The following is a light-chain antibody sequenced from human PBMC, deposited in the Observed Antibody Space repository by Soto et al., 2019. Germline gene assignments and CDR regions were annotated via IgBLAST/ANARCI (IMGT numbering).Light chain of an antibody. CDR1: SSDVGGYNY. V-gene: IGLV2-14*01. CDR3: SSYTSSSTLYV. CDR2: EVS. Sequence: QSVLTQPASVSGSPGQSITISCTGTSSDVGGYNYVSWYQQHPGKAPKLMIYEVSNRPAGVSNRFSGSTSGNTASLTISGLQAEDEADYHCSSYTSSSTLYVFGTGTKVTVL. J-gene: IGLJ1*01.